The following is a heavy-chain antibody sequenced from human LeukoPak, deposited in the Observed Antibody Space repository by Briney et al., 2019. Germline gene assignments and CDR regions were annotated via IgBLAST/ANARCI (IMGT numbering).Heavy chain of an antibody. J-gene: IGHJ6*03. V-gene: IGHV4-59*01. CDR2: IYYSGST. D-gene: IGHD6-6*01. Sequence: SETLSLTCTVSGGSISSYYWSWIRQPPGKGLEWIGYIYYSGSTNYNPSLKSRVTMSVDTSKNQFSLKLSSVTAADTAVYYCARWSGSVTARNYYYYMDVWGEGTTVTVSS. CDR3: ARWSGSVTARNYYYYMDV. CDR1: GGSISSYY.